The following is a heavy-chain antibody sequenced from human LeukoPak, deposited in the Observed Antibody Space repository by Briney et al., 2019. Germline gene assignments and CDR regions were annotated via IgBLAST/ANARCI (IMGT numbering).Heavy chain of an antibody. CDR1: GFTFSTYG. D-gene: IGHD6-19*01. J-gene: IGHJ4*02. Sequence: GGSLRLSCAASGFTFSTYGMHWVRQAPGKGLEWVADISYDGGNKYYADSVKGRFTICIDNSKNALYMQMKSLRAQETAAYLCVRKEGWYVFDYWGQGTLVTVSS. CDR3: VRKEGWYVFDY. CDR2: ISYDGGNK. V-gene: IGHV3-30*03.